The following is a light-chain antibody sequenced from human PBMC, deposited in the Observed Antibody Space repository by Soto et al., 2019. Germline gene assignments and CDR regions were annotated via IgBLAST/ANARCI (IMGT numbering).Light chain of an antibody. V-gene: IGKV1-39*01. J-gene: IGKJ3*01. CDR1: QTISSY. Sequence: DIRMTHSPSSLSASVGDRVTITCRASQTISSYLNWYQKKPGKAPMLLIYGASSLQGGVPSRFSGSGSGKDFTLTISSLQPEDFATYYCQQSYSAPFAFGPGSQVDI. CDR3: QQSYSAPFA. CDR2: GAS.